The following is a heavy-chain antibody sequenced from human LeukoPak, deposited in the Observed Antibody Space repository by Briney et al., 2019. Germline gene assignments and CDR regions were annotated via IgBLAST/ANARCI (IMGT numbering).Heavy chain of an antibody. V-gene: IGHV3-53*01. CDR3: MTEPPRAKYDNGDHRDY. CDR2: IYSGGSA. Sequence: GGSLRLSCAASGFTVSTNYMSWVRQAPGKGLEWVSIIYSGGSAYYADSLTGRFTISRDKSKNTSYLQMNSLRAEDTAVYYCMTEPPRAKYDNGDHRDYWGQGVLVTVSS. CDR1: GFTVSTNY. J-gene: IGHJ4*02. D-gene: IGHD4/OR15-4a*01.